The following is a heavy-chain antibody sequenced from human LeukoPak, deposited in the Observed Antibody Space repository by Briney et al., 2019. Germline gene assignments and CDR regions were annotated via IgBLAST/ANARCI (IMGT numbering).Heavy chain of an antibody. J-gene: IGHJ4*02. V-gene: IGHV4-59*01. CDR2: IYYSGST. D-gene: IGHD6-19*01. Sequence: SETLSLTCTVSGGSISTYYWGWIRQPPGKGLEWIGYIYYSGSTNYNPSLKSRVTISVDTSKNQFSLKLSSVTAADTALYYCARGPISAVAGGFDYWGQGTLVTVSS. CDR1: GGSISTYY. CDR3: ARGPISAVAGGFDY.